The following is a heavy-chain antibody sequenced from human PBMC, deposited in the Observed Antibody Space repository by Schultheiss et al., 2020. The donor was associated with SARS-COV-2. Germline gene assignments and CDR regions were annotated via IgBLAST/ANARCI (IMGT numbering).Heavy chain of an antibody. D-gene: IGHD3-22*01. Sequence: SVKVSCKASGYTFTSYGISWVRQAPGQGLEWMGIINPSGGGTRYAQKFQGRVTMTRDTSTSTVYMELSSLRSEDTAVYLCARTSAYYFASPQYYFDYWGQGTLVTVSS. CDR3: ARTSAYYFASPQYYFDY. J-gene: IGHJ4*02. V-gene: IGHV1-46*01. CDR2: INPSGGGT. CDR1: GYTFTSYG.